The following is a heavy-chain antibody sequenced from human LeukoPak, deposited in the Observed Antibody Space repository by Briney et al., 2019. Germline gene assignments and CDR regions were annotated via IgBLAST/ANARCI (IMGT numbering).Heavy chain of an antibody. Sequence: GGSLRHSCAASGFTVSTNYMSWVRQAPGKGLEWVSVIYSGGSTYYADSVKGRFTISRDNSKNTMYLQMNSLRAEDTAVYYCARGSSYVGRFDYWGQGTLVTVSS. CDR1: GFTVSTNY. J-gene: IGHJ4*02. CDR3: ARGSSYVGRFDY. V-gene: IGHV3-66*01. CDR2: IYSGGST. D-gene: IGHD3-16*01.